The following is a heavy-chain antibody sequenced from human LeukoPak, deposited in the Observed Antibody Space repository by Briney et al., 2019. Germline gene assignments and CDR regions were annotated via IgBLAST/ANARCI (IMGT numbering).Heavy chain of an antibody. D-gene: IGHD3-9*01. CDR3: ARILTGYKGPYYMDV. CDR1: GGSFSDYY. J-gene: IGHJ6*03. V-gene: IGHV4-34*01. Sequence: PSETLSLTCAIYGGSFSDYYWSWIRQPPGKGLEWVGEINHSGSTNYNPSLKSRVTMSVDTSKNQFSLKLSSVTAADTAVYYCARILTGYKGPYYMDVWGKGTTVTISS. CDR2: INHSGST.